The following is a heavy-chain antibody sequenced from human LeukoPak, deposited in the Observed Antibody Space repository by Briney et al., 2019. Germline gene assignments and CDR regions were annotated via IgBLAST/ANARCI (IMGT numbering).Heavy chain of an antibody. CDR2: IRGDSTET. Sequence: GGSLRLSCAGSGFTFSSYSMIWVRQAPGKGLEWVSSIRGDSTETRHAGSLMGRFTISRDNAKKSLYPQMNSLRAEDTAVYYCARGHFGVVLDYWGQGTLVTVSS. CDR1: GFTFSSYS. D-gene: IGHD3-3*01. CDR3: ARGHFGVVLDY. J-gene: IGHJ4*02. V-gene: IGHV3-21*01.